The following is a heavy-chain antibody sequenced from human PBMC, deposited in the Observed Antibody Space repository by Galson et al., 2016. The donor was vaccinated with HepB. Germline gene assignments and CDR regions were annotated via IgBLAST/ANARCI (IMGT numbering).Heavy chain of an antibody. CDR2: INAGNGNT. V-gene: IGHV1-3*01. CDR3: ARGLGYSDYAPFDF. J-gene: IGHJ4*02. D-gene: IGHD5-12*01. Sequence: SVKVSCKASGYTFTNYYIHWIRQAPGQGLEWLGWINAGNGNTRYSQKFQGRVTMTRDTSTSTVYMELSRLRSEDTAVYYCARGLGYSDYAPFDFWGQGTLVTVSS. CDR1: GYTFTNYY.